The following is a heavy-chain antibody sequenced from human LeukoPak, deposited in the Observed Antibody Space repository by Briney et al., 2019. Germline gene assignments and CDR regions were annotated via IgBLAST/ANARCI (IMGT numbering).Heavy chain of an antibody. Sequence: SETLSLTCAVYGASFVGRHWSWIRQPPGKGLEWLGEASHAGITNYNPSVKSRVSISVDTSKDQFSLKLATVTAADTAIYYCARGRANWDYDFDFWGPGTLVTVSS. CDR1: GASFVGRH. D-gene: IGHD1-7*01. CDR3: ARGRANWDYDFDF. J-gene: IGHJ4*02. CDR2: ASHAGIT. V-gene: IGHV4-34*01.